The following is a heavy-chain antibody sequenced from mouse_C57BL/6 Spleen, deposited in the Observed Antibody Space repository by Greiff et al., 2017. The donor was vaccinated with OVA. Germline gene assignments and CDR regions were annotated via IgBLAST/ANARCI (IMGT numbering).Heavy chain of an antibody. Sequence: EVQLQQSGPELVKPGASVKIPCKASGYTFTDYNMDWVKQSHGKSLEWIGDINPNNGGTIYNQKFKGKATLTVDKSSSTAYMELRSLTSEDTAVYYCARGGYGSSFNYYAMDYWGQGTSVTVSS. J-gene: IGHJ4*01. CDR2: INPNNGGT. CDR1: GYTFTDYN. D-gene: IGHD1-1*01. CDR3: ARGGYGSSFNYYAMDY. V-gene: IGHV1-18*01.